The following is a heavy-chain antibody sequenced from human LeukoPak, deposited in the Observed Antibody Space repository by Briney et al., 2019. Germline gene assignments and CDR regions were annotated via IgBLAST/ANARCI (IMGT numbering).Heavy chain of an antibody. CDR3: ARHSRVTSWVMDV. D-gene: IGHD4-11*01. J-gene: IGHJ6*02. CDR2: IYYSGST. Sequence: SETLSLTCTVSGGSINSYYWSWIRQPPGKGLEWIGYIYYSGSTNYNPSLKSRVTISVDTSKNQFSLKLSPVTAADTAVYYCARHSRVTSWVMDVWCQGTTVTVSS. V-gene: IGHV4-59*08. CDR1: GGSINSYY.